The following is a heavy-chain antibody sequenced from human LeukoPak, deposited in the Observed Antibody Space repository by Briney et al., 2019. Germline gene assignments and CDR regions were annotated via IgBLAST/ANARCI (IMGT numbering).Heavy chain of an antibody. CDR2: INHSGST. CDR1: GGSLSGYY. CDR3: ARGLSIVGATF. Sequence: SETLSLTCAVYGGSLSGYYWSWIRQPPGKGLEWIGEINHSGSTNYNPSLKSRVTISVDTSKNQFSLKLSSVSAADTAVYYCARGLSIVGATFWGQGTLVTVSS. V-gene: IGHV4-34*01. J-gene: IGHJ4*02. D-gene: IGHD1-26*01.